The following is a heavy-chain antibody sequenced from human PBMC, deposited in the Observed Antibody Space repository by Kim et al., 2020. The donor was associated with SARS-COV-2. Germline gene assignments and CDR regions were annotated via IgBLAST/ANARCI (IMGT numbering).Heavy chain of an antibody. V-gene: IGHV4-4*08. J-gene: IGHJ4*02. CDR3: ARDGFGGVIVSYYFDY. Sequence: SLKSRVTISVDTSKNQFSLKLSSVTAADTAVYYCARDGFGGVIVSYYFDYWGQGTLVTVSS. D-gene: IGHD3-16*02.